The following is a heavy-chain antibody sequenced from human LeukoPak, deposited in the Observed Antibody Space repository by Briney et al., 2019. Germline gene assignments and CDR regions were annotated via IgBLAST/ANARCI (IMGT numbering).Heavy chain of an antibody. J-gene: IGHJ4*02. V-gene: IGHV3-48*03. CDR2: ISSSGRSI. Sequence: PGGSLRLSCAASGLTFNIYEMNWVRQAPGKGPEWISYISSSGRSIYYADSVKGRFTISRDNAKNSVYLQMNSLRVEDTAIYYCAKEDIAGNGFPFDSWGQGTMFTVSS. CDR1: GLTFNIYE. CDR3: AKEDIAGNGFPFDS. D-gene: IGHD5-12*01.